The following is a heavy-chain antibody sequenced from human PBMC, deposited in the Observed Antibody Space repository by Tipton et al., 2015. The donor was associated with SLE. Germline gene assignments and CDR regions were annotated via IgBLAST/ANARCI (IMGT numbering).Heavy chain of an antibody. D-gene: IGHD2-8*01. V-gene: IGHV4-30-4*01. CDR1: RGSISSGDYY. CDR3: ASQIRDCTNGVCYTNYFDY. Sequence: TLSLTCTVSRGSISSGDYYWSWIRQPPGKGLEWIGYIYYSGSTYYNPSLESRVTISVDTSKNQFSLNLSSVTAADTAVYYCASQIRDCTNGVCYTNYFDYWGQGTLVTVSS. CDR2: IYYSGST. J-gene: IGHJ4*02.